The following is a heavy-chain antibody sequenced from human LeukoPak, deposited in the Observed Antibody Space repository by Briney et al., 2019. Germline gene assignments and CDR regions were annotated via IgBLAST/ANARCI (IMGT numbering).Heavy chain of an antibody. CDR3: ARDGGDLVAFDI. CDR2: INPNSGGT. Sequence: ASVMVSCKASGYTFTGYYMHWVRQAPGQGLEWMGWINPNSGGTNYAQKFQGRVTMTRDTSISTAYMELSRLRSDDTAVYYCARDGGDLVAFDIWGQGTMVTVSS. CDR1: GYTFTGYY. J-gene: IGHJ3*02. V-gene: IGHV1-2*02. D-gene: IGHD2-21*02.